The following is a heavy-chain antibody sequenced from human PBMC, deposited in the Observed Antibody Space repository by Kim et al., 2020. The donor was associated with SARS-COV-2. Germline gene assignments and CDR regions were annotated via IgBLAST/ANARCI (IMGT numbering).Heavy chain of an antibody. Sequence: ASVKVSCKASGYTFTSYDINWVRQATGQGLEWMGWMNPNSGNTGYAQKFQGRVTMTRNTSISTAYMELSSLRSENTAVYYCARGGPFLYDSSGYYYGYWGQGTLVTVSS. V-gene: IGHV1-8*01. CDR3: ARGGPFLYDSSGYYYGY. D-gene: IGHD3-22*01. CDR2: MNPNSGNT. J-gene: IGHJ4*02. CDR1: GYTFTSYD.